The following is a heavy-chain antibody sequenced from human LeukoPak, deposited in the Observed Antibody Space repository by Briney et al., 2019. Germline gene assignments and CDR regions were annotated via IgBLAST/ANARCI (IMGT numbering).Heavy chain of an antibody. CDR1: GFTFGDYA. D-gene: IGHD5-18*01. J-gene: IGHJ4*02. CDR2: IRSKAYGGTT. V-gene: IGHV3-49*03. CDR3: TRGGGYSYGPFDY. Sequence: GGSLRLSCTGSGFTFGDYAMSWFRQAPGKGLEWVGFIRSKAYGGTTEYAASVKGRLTISRDDYKSIAYLQMNSLKTEDTAVYYCTRGGGYSYGPFDYWGQGTLVTVSS.